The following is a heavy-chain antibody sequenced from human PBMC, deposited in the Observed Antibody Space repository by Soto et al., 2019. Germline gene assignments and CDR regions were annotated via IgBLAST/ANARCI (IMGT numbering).Heavy chain of an antibody. V-gene: IGHV3-23*01. Sequence: GGSLRLSCAASGFTFSSYAMSWVRQAPGKGLEWVSAISGSGGSTYYADSVKGRFTISRDNSKNTLYLQMNSLRAEDTAVYYCANAPYCSGGSCYYYYYGMDVWGQGTTVTVSS. D-gene: IGHD2-15*01. CDR3: ANAPYCSGGSCYYYYYGMDV. J-gene: IGHJ6*02. CDR1: GFTFSSYA. CDR2: ISGSGGST.